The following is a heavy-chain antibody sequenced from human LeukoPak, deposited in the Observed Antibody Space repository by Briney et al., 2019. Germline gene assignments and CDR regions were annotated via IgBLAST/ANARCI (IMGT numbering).Heavy chain of an antibody. Sequence: GGSLRLSCAASGFTFSSYSMNWVRQAPGKGLEWVSYISSSRSTIYYADSVKGRFTISRDNAKNSLYLQMNSLRAEDTAVYYCARWGSNYFDYWGQGTLVTVSS. CDR1: GFTFSSYS. D-gene: IGHD3-16*01. CDR2: ISSSRSTI. J-gene: IGHJ4*02. V-gene: IGHV3-48*01. CDR3: ARWGSNYFDY.